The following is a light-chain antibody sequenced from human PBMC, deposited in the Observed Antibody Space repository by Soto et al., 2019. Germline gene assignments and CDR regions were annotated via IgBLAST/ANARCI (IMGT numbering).Light chain of an antibody. Sequence: EKLMTQSPATLSVSPGERATLSCRASQSVSSNLAWYQQKPGQAPRLLIYGASTRATGVPARFSGSGSGTEFTLTISSLQSEDFAVYHCQQYDNWPITFGQGTRLEIK. CDR2: GAS. V-gene: IGKV3-15*01. CDR1: QSVSSN. J-gene: IGKJ5*01. CDR3: QQYDNWPIT.